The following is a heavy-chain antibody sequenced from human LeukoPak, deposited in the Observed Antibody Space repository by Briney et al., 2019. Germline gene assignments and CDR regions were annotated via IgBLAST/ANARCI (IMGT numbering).Heavy chain of an antibody. D-gene: IGHD3-22*01. CDR3: ARDYSLMIVDYMDV. CDR1: GYTFTSHV. Sequence: ASVKVSCKASGYTFTSHVINWVRQAPGQGLEWMGWINTNTGNPTYAQGFTGRFVFSLDTSVSTAYLQISSLKAEDTAVYYCARDYSLMIVDYMDVWGKGTTVTVSS. V-gene: IGHV7-4-1*02. J-gene: IGHJ6*03. CDR2: INTNTGNP.